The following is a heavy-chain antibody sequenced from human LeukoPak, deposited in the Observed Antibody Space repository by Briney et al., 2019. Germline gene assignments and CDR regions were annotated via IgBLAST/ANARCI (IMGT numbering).Heavy chain of an antibody. D-gene: IGHD4-17*01. CDR2: IVVGSGNT. J-gene: IGHJ4*02. Sequence: SVSVSCKASGVTFTSSAVQWVRQARGQRLEWIGWIVVGSGNTNYAQKFQERVTITRDMSTSTAYMELSSLRSEDTAVYYCAAAAPHDYGDYWGQGTLVTVSS. CDR3: AAAAPHDYGDY. CDR1: GVTFTSSA. V-gene: IGHV1-58*01.